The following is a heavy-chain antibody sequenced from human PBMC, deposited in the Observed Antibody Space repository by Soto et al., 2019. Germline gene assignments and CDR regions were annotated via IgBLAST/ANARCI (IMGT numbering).Heavy chain of an antibody. CDR3: AKGFSARSKVVIANWFDP. CDR2: ISGSGGST. V-gene: IGHV3-23*01. J-gene: IGHJ5*02. Sequence: GGSLRLSCAASGFTFSSYAMSWVRQAPGKGLKWVSAISGSGGSTYYADSVKGRFTISRDNSKNTLYLQMNSLRAEDTAVYYCAKGFSARSKVVIANWFDPWGQGTLVTVSS. D-gene: IGHD2-21*01. CDR1: GFTFSSYA.